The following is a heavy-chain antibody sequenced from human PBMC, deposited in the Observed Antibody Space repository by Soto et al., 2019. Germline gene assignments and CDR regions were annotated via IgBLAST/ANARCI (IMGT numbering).Heavy chain of an antibody. D-gene: IGHD3-22*01. CDR2: ISAYNGNT. CDR1: GYTFTSYG. J-gene: IGHJ4*02. V-gene: IGHV1-18*01. CDR3: ARERPYYYDSSGYYSPYDY. Sequence: ASVKVSCKASGYTFTSYGISWVRQAPGQGLEWMGWISAYNGNTNYAQKLQGRVTMTTDTSTSTAYMELRSLRSDDTAVYYCARERPYYYDSSGYYSPYDYWGQGTLVTVS.